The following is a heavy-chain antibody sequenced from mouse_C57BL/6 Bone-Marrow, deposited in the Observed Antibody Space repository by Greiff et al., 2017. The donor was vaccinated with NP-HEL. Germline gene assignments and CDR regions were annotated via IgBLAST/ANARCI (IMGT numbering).Heavy chain of an antibody. D-gene: IGHD6-5*01. J-gene: IGHJ4*01. CDR2: IYPRSGNT. V-gene: IGHV1-81*01. CDR3: ARGSLFYAMDY. CDR1: GYTFTSYG. Sequence: VQLVESGAELARPGASVKLSCKASGYTFTSYGISWVKQRTGQGLEWIGEIYPRSGNTYYNEKFKGKATLTADKSSSTAYMELRSLTSEDSAVYFCARGSLFYAMDYWGQGTSGTVSS.